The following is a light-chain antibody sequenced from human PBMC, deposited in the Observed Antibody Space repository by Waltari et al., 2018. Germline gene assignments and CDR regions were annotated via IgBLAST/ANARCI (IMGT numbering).Light chain of an antibody. V-gene: IGLV1-47*01. CDR3: AVWDDSLKSGL. J-gene: IGLJ2*01. Sequence: QSVVTQPPSVSGDPGQRVSISCNGSRSNIGGYYVYWYQKFPGTAPKVVIYDNYHRPSGVSDRFSASKSGSSASLIITGLQPGDEADYYCAVWDDSLKSGLFGGGTRLTVL. CDR1: RSNIGGYY. CDR2: DNY.